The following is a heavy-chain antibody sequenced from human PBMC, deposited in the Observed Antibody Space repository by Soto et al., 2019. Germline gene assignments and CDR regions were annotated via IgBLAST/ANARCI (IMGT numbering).Heavy chain of an antibody. Sequence: PGGSLRLSCAVSEIIFSGYGMHWVRQAPGKGLEWVAVIRFDGSNIHYADSVKGRFTISRDNSKNTLYLQMDSLRAEDTAVYYCARVGVGGTVFFGYLDYWGQGALVTGSS. D-gene: IGHD1-26*01. J-gene: IGHJ4*02. CDR2: IRFDGSNI. CDR1: EIIFSGYG. V-gene: IGHV3-33*01. CDR3: ARVGVGGTVFFGYLDY.